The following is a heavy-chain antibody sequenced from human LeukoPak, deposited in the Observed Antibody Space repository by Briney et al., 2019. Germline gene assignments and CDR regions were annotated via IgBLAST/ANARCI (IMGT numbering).Heavy chain of an antibody. Sequence: SETLSLTCTVSGGSIRGYYWSWIRQPPGKGLEWIGYIYYSGSTNNNPSLRSRVTMSVDTSKNQFSLKLSSVTAADTALYFCAGYFGDYVGYFDYWGQGALVTVSS. CDR2: IYYSGST. CDR3: AGYFGDYVGYFDY. J-gene: IGHJ4*02. CDR1: GGSIRGYY. V-gene: IGHV4-59*01. D-gene: IGHD4-17*01.